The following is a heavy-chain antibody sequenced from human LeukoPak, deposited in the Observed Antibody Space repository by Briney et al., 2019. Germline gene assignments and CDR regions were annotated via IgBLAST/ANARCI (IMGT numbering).Heavy chain of an antibody. J-gene: IGHJ4*02. V-gene: IGHV3-7*01. CDR1: GFTFSSYW. CDR2: IKQDGSEK. Sequence: GGSLRLSCAASGFTFSSYWMSWVRQAPGKGLEWVANIKQDGSEKYYVDSVKGRFTISRDNAKNSLYLQMNSLRAEDTAVYYCARDLSLELERPGHFDYWGQGTLVTVSS. CDR3: ARDLSLELERPGHFDY. D-gene: IGHD1-1*01.